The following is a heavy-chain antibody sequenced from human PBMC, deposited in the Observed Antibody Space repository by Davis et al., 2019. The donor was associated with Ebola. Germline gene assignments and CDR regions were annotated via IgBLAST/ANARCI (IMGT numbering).Heavy chain of an antibody. CDR3: ARERDGSGWGRFDH. D-gene: IGHD6-19*01. CDR2: IWYDGSYK. J-gene: IGHJ4*02. V-gene: IGHV3-33*01. CDR1: GFSFSTYG. Sequence: SCAASGFSFSTYGMHWVRQAPGKGLEWVAIIWYDGSYKYYADPVKGRFTISRENSKNTMYLQMNSLRAEDTGFYYCARERDGSGWGRFDHWGQGTLVTVSS.